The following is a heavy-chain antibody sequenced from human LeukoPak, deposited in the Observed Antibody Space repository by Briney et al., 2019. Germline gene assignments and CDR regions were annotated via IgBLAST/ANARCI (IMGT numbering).Heavy chain of an antibody. CDR1: GGTFSSYA. V-gene: IGHV1-69*13. CDR3: ARTEDSSGYLDC. D-gene: IGHD3-22*01. J-gene: IGHJ4*02. CDR2: IIPIFGTA. Sequence: GASVKVSCKASGGTFSSYAISWVRQAPGQGLEWMGGIIPIFGTANYAQKFQGRVTITADESTSTAYMELSSLRSEDTAVYYCARTEDSSGYLDCWGQGTLVTVSS.